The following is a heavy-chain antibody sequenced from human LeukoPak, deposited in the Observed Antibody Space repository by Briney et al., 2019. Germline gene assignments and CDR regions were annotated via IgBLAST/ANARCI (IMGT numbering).Heavy chain of an antibody. J-gene: IGHJ4*02. V-gene: IGHV3-21*01. CDR2: ISSSSSYI. CDR3: AVSPRSGYYGGY. Sequence: GGSLRLSCAASGFTFSSYSMNWVRQAPGKGLEWGSSISSSSSYIYYADSVKGRFTISRDNAKNSLYLQMNSLRAEDTAVYYCAVSPRSGYYGGYWGQGTLVTVSS. D-gene: IGHD3-22*01. CDR1: GFTFSSYS.